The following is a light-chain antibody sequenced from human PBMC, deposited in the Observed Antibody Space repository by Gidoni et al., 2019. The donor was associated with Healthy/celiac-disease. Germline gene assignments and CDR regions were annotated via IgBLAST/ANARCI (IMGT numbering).Light chain of an antibody. V-gene: IGKV2-28*01. CDR3: MQALPG. CDR1: QSLLHSNGYNY. J-gene: IGKJ3*01. CDR2: LGS. Sequence: DIVMTQSPLSLPVTPGEPASISCRSSQSLLHSNGYNYLDWYLQKPGQSPQLLIYLGSNRASGVPDRFSGSGSGTDFTLKISRVEAEDVGVYYCMQALPGFGPXTKVDIK.